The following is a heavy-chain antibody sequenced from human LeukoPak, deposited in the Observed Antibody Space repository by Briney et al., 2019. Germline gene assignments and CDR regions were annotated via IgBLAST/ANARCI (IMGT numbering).Heavy chain of an antibody. CDR3: AREGPTGGLDAFDI. J-gene: IGHJ3*02. Sequence: GGSLRLSCAASGFTVSSNYMSWVRQAPGKGLEWVSVIYSGGSTYYADSVKGRFTISRDNSKNTLYLQMNSLRAEDTAVYYCAREGPTGGLDAFDIWGQGTMVTVSS. V-gene: IGHV3-53*01. D-gene: IGHD7-27*01. CDR2: IYSGGST. CDR1: GFTVSSNY.